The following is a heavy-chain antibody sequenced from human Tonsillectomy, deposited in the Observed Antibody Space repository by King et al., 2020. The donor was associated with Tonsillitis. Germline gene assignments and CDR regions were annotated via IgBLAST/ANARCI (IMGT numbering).Heavy chain of an antibody. CDR2: ISSSSSYI. V-gene: IGHV3-21*01. D-gene: IGHD3-3*01. Sequence: VQLVESGGGLVKPGGSLRLSCAASGFTFSSYSINWVRQAPGKGLEWVSSISSSSSYIYYADSVKGRFTISRDNAKNSLYLQMNSLRAEDTAVYYCARDSGGTETYYDFWSRYTPSYYGMDVWGQGTTVTVSS. J-gene: IGHJ6*02. CDR1: GFTFSSYS. CDR3: ARDSGGTETYYDFWSRYTPSYYGMDV.